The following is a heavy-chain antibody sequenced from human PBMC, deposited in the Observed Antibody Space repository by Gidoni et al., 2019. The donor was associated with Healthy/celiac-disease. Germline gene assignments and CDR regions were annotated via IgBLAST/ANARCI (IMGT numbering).Heavy chain of an antibody. CDR3: TRDRGTYYYDSSGYYYYDY. Sequence: EVQLVESGGGLVQPGRSLRLSCTASGFTFGDYAMSWVRQAPGKGLEWVGFIRSKAYGGTTEYAASVKGRFTISRDDSKSIAYLQMNSLKTEDTAVYYCTRDRGTYYYDSSGYYYYDYWGQGTLVTVSS. CDR2: IRSKAYGGTT. J-gene: IGHJ4*02. V-gene: IGHV3-49*04. CDR1: GFTFGDYA. D-gene: IGHD3-22*01.